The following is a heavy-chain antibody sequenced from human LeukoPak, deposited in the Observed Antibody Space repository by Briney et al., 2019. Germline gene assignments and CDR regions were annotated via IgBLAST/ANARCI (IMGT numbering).Heavy chain of an antibody. CDR3: ARDPYYGSGSYADNWFDP. D-gene: IGHD3-10*01. Sequence: PGGSLRLSCAASGSTFSSYWMHWVRQAPGKGLVWVSRINSDGSSTSYADSVKGRFTISRDNAKNTLYLQMNSLRAEDTAVYYCARDPYYGSGSYADNWFDPWGQGTLVTVSS. V-gene: IGHV3-74*01. CDR1: GSTFSSYW. CDR2: INSDGSST. J-gene: IGHJ5*02.